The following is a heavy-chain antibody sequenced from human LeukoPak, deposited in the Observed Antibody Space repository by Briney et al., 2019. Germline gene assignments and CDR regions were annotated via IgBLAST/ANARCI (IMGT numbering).Heavy chain of an antibody. V-gene: IGHV4-34*01. CDR2: INHSGST. CDR3: ASGIRVSDYYYGMDV. D-gene: IGHD3-3*01. CDR1: GGSFSGYY. Sequence: SETLSLTCAVYGGSFSGYYWSWIRQPPGKGQEWIGEINHSGSTNYNPSLKSRVTISVDTSKNQFSLKLSSVTAADTAVYYCASGIRVSDYYYGMDVWGQGTTVTVSS. J-gene: IGHJ6*02.